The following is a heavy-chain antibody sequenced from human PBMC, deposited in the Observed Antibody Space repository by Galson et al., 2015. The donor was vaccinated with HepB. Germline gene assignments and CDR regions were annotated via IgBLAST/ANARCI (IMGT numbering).Heavy chain of an antibody. CDR2: ISSSSSYI. CDR1: GFNLSSYS. D-gene: IGHD3-9*01. CDR3: VRSIYYDFLTGYLNTAEDDAFDI. J-gene: IGHJ3*02. Sequence: SLRLSCAASGFNLSSYSMNWVRQAPGKGLEWVSSISSSSSYIYYADSLKGRFTISRDDAKNSLYLQMNSLRAEDTAVYYCVRSIYYDFLTGYLNTAEDDAFDIWGQGTMVTVSS. V-gene: IGHV3-21*01.